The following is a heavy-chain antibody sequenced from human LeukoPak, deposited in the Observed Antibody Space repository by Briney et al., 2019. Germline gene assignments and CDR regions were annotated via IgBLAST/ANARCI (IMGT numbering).Heavy chain of an antibody. V-gene: IGHV3-21*01. Sequence: GGSLRLSCAASGFTFSSYSMNWVRQAPGKGLEWVSSISSSSSYIYYADSVKGRFTISRDNAKNSLYLQMNSLRAEDPAVYYCARDRTAMGPDYWGQGTLVTVSS. D-gene: IGHD5-18*01. J-gene: IGHJ4*02. CDR3: ARDRTAMGPDY. CDR2: ISSSSSYI. CDR1: GFTFSSYS.